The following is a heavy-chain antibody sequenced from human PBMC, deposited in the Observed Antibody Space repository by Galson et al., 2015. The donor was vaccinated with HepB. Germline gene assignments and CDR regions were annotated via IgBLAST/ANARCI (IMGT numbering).Heavy chain of an antibody. Sequence: SVKVSCKASGGTFSSYAITWVRQAPGQGLEWMGGIIPIFGTANYAQKFQGRVTLTADKSTSTAYMEMSRLRSEDTAVYYCASAVSSDYYDSSGYYRYFDYWGQGTLVTVSS. CDR1: GGTFSSYA. CDR2: IIPIFGTA. V-gene: IGHV1-69*06. CDR3: ASAVSSDYYDSSGYYRYFDY. D-gene: IGHD3-22*01. J-gene: IGHJ4*02.